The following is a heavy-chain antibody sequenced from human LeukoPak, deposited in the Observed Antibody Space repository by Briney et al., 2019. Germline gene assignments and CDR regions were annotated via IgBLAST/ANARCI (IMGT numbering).Heavy chain of an antibody. D-gene: IGHD6-13*01. CDR2: IYYSGST. Sequence: GSLRLSCAASGFTFDNFAMHWVRHLPGKGLEWIGYIYYSGSTNYNPSLKSRVTISVDTSKNQFSLKLSSVAAADTAVYYCAAGGIAAAGSEINWFDPWGQGTLVTVSS. CDR1: GFTFDNFA. J-gene: IGHJ5*02. CDR3: AAGGIAAAGSEINWFDP. V-gene: IGHV4-59*01.